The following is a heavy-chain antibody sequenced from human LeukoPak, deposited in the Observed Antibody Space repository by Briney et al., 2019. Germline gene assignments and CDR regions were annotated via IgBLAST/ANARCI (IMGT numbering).Heavy chain of an antibody. Sequence: GGSLRLSCAASGFTFSNYAMSWVRQAPGKGLEWVSAISGSGGSTYYADSVKGRFTISRDNSKNTLYLQMNSLRAEDTAVYYCAKIPRSFLWLGELLGGYYFDYWGQGTLVTVSS. CDR3: AKIPRSFLWLGELLGGYYFDY. CDR2: ISGSGGST. V-gene: IGHV3-23*01. CDR1: GFTFSNYA. D-gene: IGHD3-10*01. J-gene: IGHJ4*02.